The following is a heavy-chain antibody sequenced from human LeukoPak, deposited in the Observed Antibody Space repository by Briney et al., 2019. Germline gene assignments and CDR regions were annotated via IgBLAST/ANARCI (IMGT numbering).Heavy chain of an antibody. J-gene: IGHJ4*02. V-gene: IGHV1-8*02. CDR1: GYTFSSYD. D-gene: IGHD1-26*01. CDR2: MNPNSGNT. Sequence: ASVKVSCKASGYTFSSYDINWVRQATGQGLEWMGWMNPNSGNTGYAQKFQGRVTMTRDMSTSTVYMELSSLRAEDTAVYYCARGWSGSYSDYFDYWGQGTLVTVSS. CDR3: ARGWSGSYSDYFDY.